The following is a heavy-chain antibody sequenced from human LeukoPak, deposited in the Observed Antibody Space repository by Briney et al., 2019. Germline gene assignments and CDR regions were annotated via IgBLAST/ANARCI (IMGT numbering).Heavy chain of an antibody. CDR3: ARGGIAVPEY. Sequence: SETLSLTCAVSGVSISTYYWSWGRETPGEGLEWIGYIYYTGDTSYNPSLKSRVTISVDTSNNQFSLKLSSVTAADTAVYYCARGGIAVPEYWGQGILVTVSS. CDR2: IYYTGDT. CDR1: GVSISTYY. V-gene: IGHV4-59*01. J-gene: IGHJ4*02. D-gene: IGHD6-19*01.